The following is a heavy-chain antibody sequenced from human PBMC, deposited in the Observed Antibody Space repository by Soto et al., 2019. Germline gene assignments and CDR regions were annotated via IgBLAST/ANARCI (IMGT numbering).Heavy chain of an antibody. J-gene: IGHJ4*02. D-gene: IGHD5-12*01. CDR2: INAGNGNT. V-gene: IGHV1-3*05. Sequence: QVQLVQSGAEEKKPGASVKVSCKASGYTFTNYAMHWVRQAPGQRLEWMGWINAGNGNTKYSQKCQGRVTITSDTSASTAYMELSSLRSEDTAVYYCARVSGYYFLDYWGQGTLVTVSS. CDR1: GYTFTNYA. CDR3: ARVSGYYFLDY.